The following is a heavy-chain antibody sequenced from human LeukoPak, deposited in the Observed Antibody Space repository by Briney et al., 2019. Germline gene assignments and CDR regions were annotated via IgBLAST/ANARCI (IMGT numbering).Heavy chain of an antibody. CDR1: GFTFSSYW. CDR3: ARDYYGMDV. J-gene: IGHJ6*02. V-gene: IGHV3-20*01. CDR2: INWNGGST. Sequence: GGSLRLSCAASGFTFSSYWMTWVRQAPGKGLEWVSGINWNGGSTGYADSVKGRFTISRDNAKNSLYLQMNSLRAEDTALYHCARDYYGMDVWGQGTTVTVSS.